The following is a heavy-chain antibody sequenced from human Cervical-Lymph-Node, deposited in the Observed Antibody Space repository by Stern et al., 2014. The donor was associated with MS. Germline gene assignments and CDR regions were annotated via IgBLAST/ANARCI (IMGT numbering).Heavy chain of an antibody. CDR1: GYTFIRYY. Sequence: QDQLVQSGAQVKKPVASVKVSCKGSGYTFIRYYIQWVRQAPGQGLEWMGIVNAKGGSARYAQKFQGRVTMASDTATSTVSMELSSLRSEDTAWYYCATLYDSSGNYGMEVWGQGTTVIVSS. V-gene: IGHV1-46*01. J-gene: IGHJ6*02. CDR2: VNAKGGSA. D-gene: IGHD5/OR15-5a*01. CDR3: ATLYDSSGNYGMEV.